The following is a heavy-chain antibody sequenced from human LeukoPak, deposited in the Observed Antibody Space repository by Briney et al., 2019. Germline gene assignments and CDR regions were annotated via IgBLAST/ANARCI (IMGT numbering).Heavy chain of an antibody. CDR3: ASPDSSGWAKGDY. CDR1: GYSISSGYY. V-gene: IGHV4-38-2*01. CDR2: IYYSGSP. Sequence: SETLSLTCAVSGYSISSGYYWGWIRQPPGKGLEWIGSIYYSGSPYYNPSLKSRVTISVDTSKNQFSLKLSSVTAADTAVYYCASPDSSGWAKGDYWGQGTLVTVSS. J-gene: IGHJ4*02. D-gene: IGHD6-19*01.